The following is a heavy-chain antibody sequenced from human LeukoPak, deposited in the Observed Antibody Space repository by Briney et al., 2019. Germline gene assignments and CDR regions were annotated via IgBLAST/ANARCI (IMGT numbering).Heavy chain of an antibody. CDR3: ARRGYSYGFDY. Sequence: PSETLSLTCTVSGGSISSYYWSWIRQPPGKGLEWIGYIYYSGSTNYNPSLKSRVTISVDTSKNQFSLKLSSVTAADTAVCYCARRGYSYGFDYWGQGTLVTVSS. J-gene: IGHJ4*02. D-gene: IGHD5-18*01. CDR1: GGSISSYY. V-gene: IGHV4-59*01. CDR2: IYYSGST.